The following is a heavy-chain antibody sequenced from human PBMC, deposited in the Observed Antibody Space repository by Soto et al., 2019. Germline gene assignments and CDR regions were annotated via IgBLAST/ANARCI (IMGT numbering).Heavy chain of an antibody. Sequence: SETLSLTCTVSGGSISSGGYYWSWIRQHPGKGLEWIGYIYYSGSTYYNPSLKSRVTISVEPSKNQFSLKLSSVTAADTAVYYCARDWVYYDSSTGMDVWGQGTTVTVSS. CDR2: IYYSGST. J-gene: IGHJ6*02. V-gene: IGHV4-31*03. D-gene: IGHD3-22*01. CDR1: GGSISSGGYY. CDR3: ARDWVYYDSSTGMDV.